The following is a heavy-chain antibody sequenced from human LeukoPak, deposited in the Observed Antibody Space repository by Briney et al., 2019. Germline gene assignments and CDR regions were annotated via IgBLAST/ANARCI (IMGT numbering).Heavy chain of an antibody. V-gene: IGHV1-3*01. Sequence: ASVKVSCKASGYTFTSYAMHWVRQAPGQRLEWMGWINAGNGNTKYSQNFQGRVTITRDTSASKVYMELSSLRSEDTAVYYCARVPTVISALWDYWGQGTLVTVSS. CDR3: ARVPTVISALWDY. J-gene: IGHJ4*02. CDR2: INAGNGNT. D-gene: IGHD4-17*01. CDR1: GYTFTSYA.